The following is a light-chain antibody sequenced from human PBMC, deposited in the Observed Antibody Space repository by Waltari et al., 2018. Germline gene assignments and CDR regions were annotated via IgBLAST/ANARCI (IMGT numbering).Light chain of an antibody. Sequence: QSALTQPASVSGSPGQSITIPCTGTISDVGGYNYVSWYQPHPGKAPKLRIYDVRNRPSGVSNRFSGSKSGNTASLTISGLQAEDEADYYCCSYAGSSTPVVFGGGTKLTVL. CDR2: DVR. CDR3: CSYAGSSTPVV. J-gene: IGLJ2*01. V-gene: IGLV2-23*02. CDR1: ISDVGGYNY.